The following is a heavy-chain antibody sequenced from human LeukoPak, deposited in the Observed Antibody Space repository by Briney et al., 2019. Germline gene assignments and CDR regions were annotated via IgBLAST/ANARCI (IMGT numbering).Heavy chain of an antibody. D-gene: IGHD6-19*01. Sequence: PSGTLSLTCAVSGDSISSSNWWSWVRQPPGKGLEWIGEIYHGGSTNYNPSLKSRVTISVDKSKNQFSVKLSSVTAADTAVYYCASSGWKTGYFDYWGQGALVIVSS. CDR1: GDSISSSNW. CDR2: IYHGGST. V-gene: IGHV4-4*02. CDR3: ASSGWKTGYFDY. J-gene: IGHJ4*02.